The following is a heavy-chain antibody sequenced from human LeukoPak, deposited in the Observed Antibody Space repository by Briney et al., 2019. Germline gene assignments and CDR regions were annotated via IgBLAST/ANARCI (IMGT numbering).Heavy chain of an antibody. CDR1: GFTFISYG. D-gene: IGHD1-26*01. J-gene: IGHJ6*03. V-gene: IGHV3-23*01. CDR3: AKGGATTQYYYYYMDV. Sequence: GGSLRLSCAASGFTFISYGMSWVRQAPGKGLEWVSAISASGGNTYYADSVKGRFTISRDNSKNTLYLQMNSLRAEDTAVYYCAKGGATTQYYYYYMDVWGKGTTVTVSS. CDR2: ISASGGNT.